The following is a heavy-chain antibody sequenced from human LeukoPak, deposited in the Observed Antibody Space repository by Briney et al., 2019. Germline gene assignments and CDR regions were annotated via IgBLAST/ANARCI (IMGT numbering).Heavy chain of an antibody. CDR1: GYTFTSYA. CDR3: ARTSRTYYYDSSGYYYLGY. CDR2: INAGNGNT. D-gene: IGHD3-22*01. J-gene: IGHJ4*02. Sequence: AASVKVSCKASGYTFTSYAMHWVRQAPGQRLEWMGWINAGNGNTKYPQKFQGRVTITRDTSASTAYMELSSLRSEDTAVYYCARTSRTYYYDSSGYYYLGYWGQGTLVTVSS. V-gene: IGHV1-3*01.